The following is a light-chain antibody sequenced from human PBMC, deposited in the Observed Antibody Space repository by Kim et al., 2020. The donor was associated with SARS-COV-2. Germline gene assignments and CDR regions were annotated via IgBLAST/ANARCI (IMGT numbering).Light chain of an antibody. CDR1: QSISSY. Sequence: SASVGDKVTVTCRASQSISSYLNWYQQKPGKAPKLLISTASSLQSGVPSRFSGSGSGTDFTLTISSLQPEYFATYYCQQSYSALSFGGGTKLEIK. CDR2: TAS. J-gene: IGKJ4*01. V-gene: IGKV1-39*01. CDR3: QQSYSALS.